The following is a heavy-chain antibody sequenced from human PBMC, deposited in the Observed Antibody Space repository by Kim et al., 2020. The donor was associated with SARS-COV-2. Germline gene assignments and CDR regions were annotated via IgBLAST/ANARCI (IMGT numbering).Heavy chain of an antibody. Sequence: SETLSLTCTVSGGSISSGGYYWSWIRQHPGKGLEWIGYIYYSGSTYYNPSLKSRVTISVDTSKNQFSLKLSSVTAADTAVYYCAREKREEWVELDSFDYWGQGTLVTVSS. CDR3: AREKREEWVELDSFDY. CDR2: IYYSGST. D-gene: IGHD1-7*01. J-gene: IGHJ4*02. V-gene: IGHV4-31*03. CDR1: GGSISSGGYY.